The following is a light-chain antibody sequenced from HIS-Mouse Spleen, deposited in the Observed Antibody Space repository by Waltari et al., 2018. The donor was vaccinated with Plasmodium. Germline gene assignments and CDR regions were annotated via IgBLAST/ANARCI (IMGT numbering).Light chain of an antibody. CDR3: QQSYSTPPT. Sequence: DIQMTQSPSSLSASVGDRVTITCRASQSINSYLNWYQQKPGKAPNLLIYAASSLQSGVPSRFSGSGSGTDFTLTISSLQPEDFATYYCQQSYSTPPTFGGGTKV. V-gene: IGKV1-39*01. CDR1: QSINSY. J-gene: IGKJ4*01. CDR2: AAS.